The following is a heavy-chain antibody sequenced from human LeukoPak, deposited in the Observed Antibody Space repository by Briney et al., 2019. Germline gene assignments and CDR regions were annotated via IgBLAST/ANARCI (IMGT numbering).Heavy chain of an antibody. CDR1: GYTFTVYY. CDR3: ARMDPLVYCSSTGCLLSGDFDY. Sequence: GASVTVSCKASGYTFTVYYMHWVRQAPGQGLEWMGWINPNSCGTNYAQKFQGRVTMTRDTSISTAYMELSRLRSDDTAVYYCARMDPLVYCSSTGCLLSGDFDYWGQGTVLTVSS. V-gene: IGHV1-2*02. CDR2: INPNSCGT. J-gene: IGHJ4*02. D-gene: IGHD2-2*01.